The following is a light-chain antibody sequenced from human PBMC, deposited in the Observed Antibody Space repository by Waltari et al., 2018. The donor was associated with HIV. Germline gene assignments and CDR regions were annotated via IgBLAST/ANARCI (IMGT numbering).Light chain of an antibody. V-gene: IGKV3D-15*01. CDR2: GAS. J-gene: IGKJ2*01. Sequence: EIVMTQSHATLSVSPGERAPLSCRASPSVSNNLAWYQHTPGQAPRLLICGASTRATGIPARFSGSGSGTEFTLSISSLQSEDFAVYYCQQYNNWPPNYTFGQGTKLEIK. CDR3: QQYNNWPPNYT. CDR1: PSVSNN.